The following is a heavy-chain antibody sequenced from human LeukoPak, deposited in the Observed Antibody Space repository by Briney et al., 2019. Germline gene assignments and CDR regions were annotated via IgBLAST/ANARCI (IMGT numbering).Heavy chain of an antibody. D-gene: IGHD3-10*01. CDR3: ARDFGAGSYRYGMDV. CDR1: GHSLSGSSYS. J-gene: IGHJ6*02. CDR2: IYNVGSTGNT. Sequence: SETLSLTCTVSGHSLSGSSYSWGWIRQPPGKGLEWIGCIYNVGSTGNTHYNPSLKSRLTILEDTSKNQFSLRLSSVTAADTAVYYCARDFGAGSYRYGMDVWGQGTAVTVSS. V-gene: IGHV4-39*07.